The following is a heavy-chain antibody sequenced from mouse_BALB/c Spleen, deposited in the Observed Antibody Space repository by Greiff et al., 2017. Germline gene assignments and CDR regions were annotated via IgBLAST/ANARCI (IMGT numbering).Heavy chain of an antibody. J-gene: IGHJ3*01. CDR2: ISSGGSYT. Sequence: EVMLVESGGGLVKPGGSLKLSCAASGFTFSSYAMSWVRQSPEKRLEWVAEISSGGSYTYYPDTVTGRFTISRDNAKNTLYLEMSSLRSEDTAMYYCARDDGNFFAYWGQGTLVTVSA. CDR3: ARDDGNFFAY. CDR1: GFTFSSYA. D-gene: IGHD2-1*01. V-gene: IGHV5-9-4*01.